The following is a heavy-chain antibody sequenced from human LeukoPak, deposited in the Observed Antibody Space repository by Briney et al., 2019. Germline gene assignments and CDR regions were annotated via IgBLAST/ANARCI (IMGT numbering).Heavy chain of an antibody. V-gene: IGHV4-31*03. Sequence: PSETLSLTCTVSGGSISSGGYYWSWIRQHPGKGLEWIGYIYYSGSTYYNPSLKSRVTISVDTSKNQFSLKLSSVTAADTAVYYCARDHGYCSSTGCYTVDLWGRGTLVTVSS. D-gene: IGHD2-2*02. CDR2: IYYSGST. J-gene: IGHJ2*01. CDR3: ARDHGYCSSTGCYTVDL. CDR1: GGSISSGGYY.